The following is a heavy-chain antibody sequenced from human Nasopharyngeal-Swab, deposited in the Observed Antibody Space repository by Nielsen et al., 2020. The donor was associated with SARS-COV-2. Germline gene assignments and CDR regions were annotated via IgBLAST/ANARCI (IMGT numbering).Heavy chain of an antibody. CDR1: GFIFSDSA. V-gene: IGHV3-73*01. CDR3: TRCGGGCYSGRDY. CDR2: IRSKGNTYAT. J-gene: IGHJ4*02. Sequence: GGSLRLSCAASGFIFSDSAIHWVRQASGKGLEWVGRIRSKGNTYATAYAASVKGRFIIFRDDPTNTAYLQMNSLKTEDTAVYYCTRCGGGCYSGRDYWGQGTLVTVSS. D-gene: IGHD2-15*01.